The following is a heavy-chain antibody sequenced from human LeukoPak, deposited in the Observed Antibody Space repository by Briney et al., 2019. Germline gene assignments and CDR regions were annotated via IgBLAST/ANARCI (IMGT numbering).Heavy chain of an antibody. CDR2: IYYSGST. Sequence: PSETLSLTCTVSGRSISSYYWSWIRQPPGKGLEWIGYIYYSGSTNYNPSLKSRVTISVDTSKNQFSLKLSSVTAADTAVYYCARALGYCSGGSCYSNWFDPWGQGTLVTVSS. CDR1: GRSISSYY. CDR3: ARALGYCSGGSCYSNWFDP. J-gene: IGHJ5*02. D-gene: IGHD2-15*01. V-gene: IGHV4-59*01.